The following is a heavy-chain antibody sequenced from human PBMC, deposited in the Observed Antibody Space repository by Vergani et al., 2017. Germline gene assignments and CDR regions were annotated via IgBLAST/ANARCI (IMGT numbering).Heavy chain of an antibody. CDR2: LIPIFGTA. Sequence: QVQLVQSGAEVKKPGSSVKVSCKASGGTFSSYAISWVRQAPGPGLEWMGGLIPIFGTANYAQKFQGRVTITADESTSTAYMGLSSRRSEDTAVYYCAGAASRWSTIFGVVTGGWFDPWGQGTLVTVSS. V-gene: IGHV1-69*12. D-gene: IGHD3-3*01. CDR3: AGAASRWSTIFGVVTGGWFDP. CDR1: GGTFSSYA. J-gene: IGHJ5*02.